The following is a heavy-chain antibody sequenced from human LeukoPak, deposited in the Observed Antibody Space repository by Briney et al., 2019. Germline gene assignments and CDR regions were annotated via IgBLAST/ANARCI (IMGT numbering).Heavy chain of an antibody. V-gene: IGHV4-31*03. CDR1: GGSISSGGYY. CDR2: IYYSGST. CDR3: ARAPKAYYYYMDV. J-gene: IGHJ6*03. Sequence: PSETLSLTCTVSGGSISSGGYYWSWIRQHPGKGLEWIGYIYYSGSTYYNPSLKSRVIISVDTSKNQFSLKLSSVTAADTAVYYCARAPKAYYYYMDVWGKGTTVTVSS.